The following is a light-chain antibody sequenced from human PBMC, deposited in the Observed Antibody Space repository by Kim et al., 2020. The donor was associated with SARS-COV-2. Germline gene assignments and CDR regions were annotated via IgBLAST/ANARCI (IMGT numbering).Light chain of an antibody. V-gene: IGLV3-1*01. J-gene: IGLJ1*01. Sequence: VSPGKTASITYSGDKLGDRYASWYQQKPGQSPVLVIYQDTKRPSGIPERFSGSSSGDTATLTISGTQAMDEADYYCQAWDSSAGVFGTGTKVTVL. CDR2: QDT. CDR3: QAWDSSAGV. CDR1: KLGDRY.